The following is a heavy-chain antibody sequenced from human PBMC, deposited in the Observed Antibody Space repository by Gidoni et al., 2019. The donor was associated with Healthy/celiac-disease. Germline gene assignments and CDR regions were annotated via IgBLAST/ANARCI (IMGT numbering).Heavy chain of an antibody. Sequence: EVQLVESGGGLVKPGGSLRLTCASSGFTFSSYSMNWVRQAPGKGLEWFSSIISSSSYIYYADSVKGRFTISRDNAKNSLYLQMNSLRAEDTAVYYCAREGDDITVDYWGQGTLVTASS. CDR3: AREGDDITVDY. CDR2: IISSSSYI. CDR1: GFTFSSYS. J-gene: IGHJ4*02. D-gene: IGHD3-9*01. V-gene: IGHV3-21*01.